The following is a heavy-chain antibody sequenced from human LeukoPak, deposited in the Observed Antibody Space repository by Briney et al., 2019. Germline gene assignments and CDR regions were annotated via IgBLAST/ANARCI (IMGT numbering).Heavy chain of an antibody. CDR1: GFTLTELS. J-gene: IGHJ4*02. CDR2: FDPEDGET. D-gene: IGHD5-18*01. V-gene: IGHV1-24*01. Sequence: ASVEVSCKVPGFTLTELSMHWVRQAPGKGLEWMGGFDPEDGETIYAQKFQGRVTMTEDTSTDTAYMELSSLRSEDTAVYYCATWYSYGYYFDYWGQGTLVTVSS. CDR3: ATWYSYGYYFDY.